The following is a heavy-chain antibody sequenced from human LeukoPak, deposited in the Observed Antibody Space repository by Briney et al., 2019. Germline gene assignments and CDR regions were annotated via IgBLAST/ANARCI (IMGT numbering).Heavy chain of an antibody. CDR3: ARDGYSTGRYNFDY. J-gene: IGHJ4*02. D-gene: IGHD6-19*01. CDR2: IYGDDNT. Sequence: PGGSLTLPCAASVFTVSSYYMSWVRQAPGKGLEGVSVIYGDDNTYYADSVKGRFTISRDDSKNTLYLHMNSLRAEDTAVYYCARDGYSTGRYNFDYWGQGTLVSVSS. V-gene: IGHV3-53*01. CDR1: VFTVSSYY.